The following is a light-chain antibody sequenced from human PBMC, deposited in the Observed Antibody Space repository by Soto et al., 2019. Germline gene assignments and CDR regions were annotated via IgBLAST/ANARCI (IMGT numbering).Light chain of an antibody. CDR3: QSYDSSPSVV. Sequence: QSVLTQPPSVSGAPGQRVTISCTGRSSNIGAGYDVHWYQQLPGTAPKLLIYGNSNRPSGVPDRFSGSKSGTSASLAITGLQAEDEADYYCQSYDSSPSVVFGGGTQLTVL. CDR1: SSNIGAGYD. J-gene: IGLJ2*01. CDR2: GNS. V-gene: IGLV1-40*01.